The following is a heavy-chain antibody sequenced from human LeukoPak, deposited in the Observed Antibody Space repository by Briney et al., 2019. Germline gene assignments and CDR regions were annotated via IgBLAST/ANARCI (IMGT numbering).Heavy chain of an antibody. V-gene: IGHV3-9*01. CDR1: GFTFSSYA. CDR3: AKAYYCSSTSCLYRDYFDY. CDR2: ISWNSGSI. J-gene: IGHJ4*02. D-gene: IGHD2-2*01. Sequence: SLRLSCAASGFTFSSYAMHWVRQAPGKGLEWVSGISWNSGSIGYADSVKGRFTISRDNAKNSLYLQMNSLRAEDTALYYCAKAYYCSSTSCLYRDYFDYWGQGTLVTVSS.